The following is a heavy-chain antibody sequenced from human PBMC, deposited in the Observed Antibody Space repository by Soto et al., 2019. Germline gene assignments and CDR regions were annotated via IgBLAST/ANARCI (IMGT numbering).Heavy chain of an antibody. CDR2: IAVGSGYT. Sequence: SVKVSCKASGFTFTSSAFQWVRQTRGQRLEWIGWIAVGSGYTNYAQRFQDRVTLTRDMSTATTYMELSRLTSEDTAIYYCAADATAWQQMVPSDYWGQGTLVTVSS. V-gene: IGHV1-58*01. CDR3: AADATAWQQMVPSDY. CDR1: GFTFTSSA. D-gene: IGHD2-8*01. J-gene: IGHJ4*02.